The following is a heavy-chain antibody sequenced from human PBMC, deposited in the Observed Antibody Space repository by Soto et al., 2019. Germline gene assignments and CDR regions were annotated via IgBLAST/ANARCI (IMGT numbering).Heavy chain of an antibody. CDR1: GASISRSAYY. CDR2: IDYRESS. V-gene: IGHV4-39*01. J-gene: IGHJ5*02. Sequence: LKLQESGPGLVKPSDTLSLTCSVSGASISRSAYYWVWIRQVAGERLEWIGSIDYRESSYHNPDLKSRITMSVDTSNNQVSLNLSSVTAADTAVYYCSRRAPEGFDPWGQGTLVTVSS. CDR3: SRRAPEGFDP.